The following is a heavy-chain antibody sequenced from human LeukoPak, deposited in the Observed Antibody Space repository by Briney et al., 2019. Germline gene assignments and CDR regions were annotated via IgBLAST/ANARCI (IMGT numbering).Heavy chain of an antibody. CDR2: INHSGST. D-gene: IGHD1-26*01. CDR1: GGSFSGYY. J-gene: IGHJ4*02. CDR3: ARVLGRGSTIFRLDY. V-gene: IGHV4-34*01. Sequence: SETLSLTCAVYGGSFSGYYWSWIRQPPGKGLEWIGEINHSGSTNYNPSLKSRVTISVDTSKNQFSLKLSSVTAADTAVYYCARVLGRGSTIFRLDYWGQGTLVTVSS.